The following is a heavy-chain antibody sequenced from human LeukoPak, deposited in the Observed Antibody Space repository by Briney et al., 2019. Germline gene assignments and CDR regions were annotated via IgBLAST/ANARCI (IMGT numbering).Heavy chain of an antibody. Sequence: GGSLRLSCAVSGFSVSGYWMTWVRQAPGKGLEWVANITQDGSEKNYVDSVKGRFTISRDNAENSLFLQMNSLRVEDTAVYYCAREWQGGIAAAGTRIEGDYWGQGTLVAVSP. CDR3: AREWQGGIAAAGTRIEGDY. V-gene: IGHV3-7*01. CDR2: ITQDGSEK. CDR1: GFSVSGYW. J-gene: IGHJ4*02. D-gene: IGHD6-13*01.